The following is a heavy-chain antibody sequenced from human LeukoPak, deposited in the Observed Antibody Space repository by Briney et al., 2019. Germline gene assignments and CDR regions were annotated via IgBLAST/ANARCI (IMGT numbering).Heavy chain of an antibody. CDR2: IWYDGSNT. Sequence: PGGSLRLSCAASGFTFSSYGMHWVRQAPGKGLEWVAVIWYDGSNTYYADSVKGRFTISRDNSKNTLYLQMNSLRAEDTAVYYCAKGGIAARRGPSDWFDPWGQGTLVTVSS. V-gene: IGHV3-33*06. J-gene: IGHJ5*02. D-gene: IGHD6-6*01. CDR3: AKGGIAARRGPSDWFDP. CDR1: GFTFSSYG.